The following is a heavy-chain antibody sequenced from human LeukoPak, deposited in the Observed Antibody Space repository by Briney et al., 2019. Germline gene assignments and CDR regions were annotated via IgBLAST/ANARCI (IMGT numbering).Heavy chain of an antibody. CDR3: AKDLTSSLLWFGERRAAGMDV. V-gene: IGHV3-9*01. CDR2: ISWNSGSI. J-gene: IGHJ6*02. CDR1: GFTFSSYA. D-gene: IGHD3-10*01. Sequence: GGSLRLSCAASGFTFSSYAMSWVRQAPGKGLEWVPGISWNSGSIGYADSVKGRFTISRDNAKNSLYLQMNSLRAEDTALYYCAKDLTSSLLWFGERRAAGMDVWGQGTTVTVSS.